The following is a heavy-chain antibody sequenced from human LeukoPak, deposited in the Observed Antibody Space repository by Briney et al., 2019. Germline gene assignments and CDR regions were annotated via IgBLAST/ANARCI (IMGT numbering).Heavy chain of an antibody. CDR2: IDYSGTT. J-gene: IGHJ4*02. V-gene: IGHV4-39*02. D-gene: IGHD3-16*01. Sequence: PSQTLSPTRTVSAGSISTTRYFWGWIRQPPGKGLEWFGSIDYSGTTYSNPSLKRRFTISVDTSKTHFSLKLSSVIAADTAVYLCVREGEWALPFDYWGQGTLVTVSS. CDR3: VREGEWALPFDY. CDR1: AGSISTTRYF.